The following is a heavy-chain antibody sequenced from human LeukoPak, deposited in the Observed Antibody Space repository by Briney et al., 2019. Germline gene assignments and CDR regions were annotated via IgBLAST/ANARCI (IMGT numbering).Heavy chain of an antibody. D-gene: IGHD4-23*01. CDR2: ISSSGSTI. CDR1: GFXFSSYE. CDR3: ARDYGGKEGAFDI. V-gene: IGHV3-48*03. J-gene: IGHJ3*02. Sequence: GGSLRLSCVASGFXFSSYEMNWVRQAPGKGLEWVSYISSSGSTIYYADSVKGRFTISRDNAKNSLYLQMNSLRAEDTAVYYCARDYGGKEGAFDIWGQGTMVTVSS.